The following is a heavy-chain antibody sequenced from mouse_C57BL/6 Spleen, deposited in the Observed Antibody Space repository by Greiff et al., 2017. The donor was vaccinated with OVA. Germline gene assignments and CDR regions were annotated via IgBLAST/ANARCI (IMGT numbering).Heavy chain of an antibody. V-gene: IGHV1-4*01. CDR3: ARAGCVTAQATLAD. CDR1: GYTFTSYS. Sequence: VQLQQSGAELARPGASVKMSCKASGYTFTSYSMHWVKQRPGQGLEWIGYINPSSGDTKYNQKFKDKATLTADKSSSTAYMQLSSLTSEDSAVYYCARAGCVTAQATLADWGQGTLVTAAA. J-gene: IGHJ3*01. D-gene: IGHD3-2*02. CDR2: INPSSGDT.